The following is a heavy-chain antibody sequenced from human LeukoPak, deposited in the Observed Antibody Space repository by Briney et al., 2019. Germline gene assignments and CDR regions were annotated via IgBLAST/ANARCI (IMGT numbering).Heavy chain of an antibody. CDR1: GYTFTSYG. CDR2: ISAYNGNT. J-gene: IGHJ6*02. Sequence: ASVKVSCKASGYTFTSYGISWVRQAPGQGLEWMGWISAYNGNTNYAQKLQGRVTMTTDTSTSTAYMELRSLRSDDTAVYYCARDLFPQAVAVNYYYHYGMDVWGQGTTVTVSS. V-gene: IGHV1-18*01. D-gene: IGHD6-19*01. CDR3: ARDLFPQAVAVNYYYHYGMDV.